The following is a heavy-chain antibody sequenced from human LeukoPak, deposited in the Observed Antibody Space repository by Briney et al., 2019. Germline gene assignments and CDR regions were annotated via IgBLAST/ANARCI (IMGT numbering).Heavy chain of an antibody. J-gene: IGHJ4*02. D-gene: IGHD4-11*01. CDR2: ISPDGSAE. Sequence: GSLRLSCVASGFALSSYWMSWVRQAPGKGLELVANISPDGSAEDYVDSVRGRFAISRDNAKRSLYLQMNSLSPEDTAVYYCANQAYSQFDYWGQGTLVSVSS. CDR3: ANQAYSQFDY. V-gene: IGHV3-7*01. CDR1: GFALSSYW.